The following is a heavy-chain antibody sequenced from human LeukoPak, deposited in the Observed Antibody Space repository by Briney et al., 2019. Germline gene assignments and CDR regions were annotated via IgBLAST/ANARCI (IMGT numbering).Heavy chain of an antibody. Sequence: GRSLRLSCAASGFTFSSYAMRWVRQAPGKGLEWVAVISYDGSNKYYADSVKGRFTISRDNSKNTLYLQMNSLRAEDTAVYYCASGRIDYWGQGTLVTVSS. V-gene: IGHV3-30*04. CDR3: ASGRIDY. J-gene: IGHJ4*02. CDR1: GFTFSSYA. CDR2: ISYDGSNK.